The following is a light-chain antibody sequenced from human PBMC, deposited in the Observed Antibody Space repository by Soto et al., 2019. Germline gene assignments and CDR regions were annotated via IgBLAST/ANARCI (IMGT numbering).Light chain of an antibody. J-gene: IGLJ1*01. CDR3: SSYTTSSTYV. Sequence: QSALTQPASVSGSPGQAITISCTGTSNDIGSYNYVSWYQHHPDKAPKLMIYDVSNRPSGVSNRFFGSKSGNTASLTISGLQAEDEADYYCSSYTTSSTYVFGTGTKLTVL. CDR2: DVS. CDR1: SNDIGSYNY. V-gene: IGLV2-14*03.